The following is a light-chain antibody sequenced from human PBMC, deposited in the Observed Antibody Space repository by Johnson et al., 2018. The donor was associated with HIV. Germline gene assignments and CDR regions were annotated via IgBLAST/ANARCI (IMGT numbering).Light chain of an antibody. V-gene: IGLV1-51*02. Sequence: QPVLTQPPSVSAAPGQTVNISCSGNVSNIENNFVSWYQQLPGTAPKLLIYEDNKRPSGIPDRFSGSKSDTSATLGITGLQTGDEAAYYCGTWDSSLSAGVFGTGTKVTVL. CDR1: VSNIENNF. CDR3: GTWDSSLSAGV. CDR2: EDN. J-gene: IGLJ1*01.